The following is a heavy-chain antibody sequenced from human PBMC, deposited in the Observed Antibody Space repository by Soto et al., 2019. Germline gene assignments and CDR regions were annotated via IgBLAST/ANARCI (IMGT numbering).Heavy chain of an antibody. D-gene: IGHD2-15*01. J-gene: IGHJ5*02. CDR1: GFSLSTSGVG. Sequence: QITLKESGPTLVKPTQTLTLTCTFSGFSLSTSGVGVGWIRQPPGKALEWLALIYWDDDKRYSPSLKSRLTITKDTSKTQVVLTMTNMDPVDTATYYCAHRYCSGGSCYPFDPWGQGTLVTVSS. V-gene: IGHV2-5*02. CDR3: AHRYCSGGSCYPFDP. CDR2: IYWDDDK.